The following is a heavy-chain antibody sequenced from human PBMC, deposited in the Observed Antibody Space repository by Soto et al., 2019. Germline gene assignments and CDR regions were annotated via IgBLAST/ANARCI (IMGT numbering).Heavy chain of an antibody. CDR1: GFTFSSYA. CDR2: ISGSGGST. D-gene: IGHD6-19*01. V-gene: IGHV3-23*01. J-gene: IGHJ6*02. Sequence: PGGSLRLSCAASGFTFSSYAMSWVRQAPGKGLEWVSAISGSGGSTYYADSVKGRFTTSRDNSKNTLYLQMNSLRAEDTAVYYCAKDMGRGWRYGMYGWGQGTTVTVSS. CDR3: AKDMGRGWRYGMYG.